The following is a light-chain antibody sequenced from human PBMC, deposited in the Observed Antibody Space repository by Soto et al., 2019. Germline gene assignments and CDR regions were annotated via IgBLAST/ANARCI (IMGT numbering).Light chain of an antibody. CDR2: MAS. CDR1: QSLLHSNGFNY. J-gene: IGKJ1*01. V-gene: IGKV2-28*01. Sequence: EIVVTQSPLSLPVILGEPASISCRSSQSLLHSNGFNYLDWYLQRPGQSPQLLIYMASSRASGVPDRFSGSGSGTDFSLTISRLEAEDFAVYYFQQYGTSPGTFGQGTKVDIK. CDR3: QQYGTSPGT.